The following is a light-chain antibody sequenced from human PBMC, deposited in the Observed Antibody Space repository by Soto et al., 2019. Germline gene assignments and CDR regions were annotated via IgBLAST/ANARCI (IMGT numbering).Light chain of an antibody. V-gene: IGKV1-33*01. CDR1: QDISNY. CDR2: DAS. CDR3: QQYDNLPLT. Sequence: EIPLTQSPSSLAASVGDRVTITCQASQDISNYLNWYQQKPGKAPKLLIYDASNLETGVPPRFSGSGSGTDFTFTISSLQPEDIATYYCQQYDNLPLTFGGGTRWIS. J-gene: IGKJ4*01.